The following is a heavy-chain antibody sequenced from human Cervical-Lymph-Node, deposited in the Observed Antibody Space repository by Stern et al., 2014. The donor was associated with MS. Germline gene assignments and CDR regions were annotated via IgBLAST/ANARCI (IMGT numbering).Heavy chain of an antibody. J-gene: IGHJ4*02. Sequence: QLQLQESGPGLVTPSQTLSLTCTVSGGSISSGDYYWSWIRQPPGKGLEWIGYIYYSGSTYYNPSLKSRVPISVDTSKNQFSLKLSSVTAADTAVYYCARSSGSWDFDYWGQGTLVTVSS. V-gene: IGHV4-30-4*01. CDR2: IYYSGST. D-gene: IGHD1-26*01. CDR3: ARSSGSWDFDY. CDR1: GGSISSGDYY.